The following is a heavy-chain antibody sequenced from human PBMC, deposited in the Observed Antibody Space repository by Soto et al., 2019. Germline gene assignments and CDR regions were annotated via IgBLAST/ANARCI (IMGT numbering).Heavy chain of an antibody. CDR2: MNPNSGNT. D-gene: IGHD3-3*01. J-gene: IGHJ4*02. V-gene: IGHV1-8*02. Sequence: ASVKVSCKTSGDSFNDYYIHWVRQAPGQGLEWMGWMNPNSGNTGYAQKFQGRVTMTRNTSISTAYMELSSLRSEDTAVYYCARGFKYYDFWSGYYSSFDYWGQGTLVTVSS. CDR3: ARGFKYYDFWSGYYSSFDY. CDR1: GDSFNDYY.